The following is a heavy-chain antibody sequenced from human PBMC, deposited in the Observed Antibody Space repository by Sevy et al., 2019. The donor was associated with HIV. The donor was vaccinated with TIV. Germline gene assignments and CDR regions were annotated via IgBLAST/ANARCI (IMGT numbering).Heavy chain of an antibody. CDR1: GFTFSSYS. CDR2: ISSSSSYI. Sequence: GGSLRLSCAASGFTFSSYSMNWVRQAPGKGLEWVSSISSSSSYIYYAHSVKGRFTISRDNAKNSLYLQMNSLRAEDTAVYYCARAIDSYDAFDIWGQGTMVTVSS. CDR3: ARAIDSYDAFDI. V-gene: IGHV3-21*01. J-gene: IGHJ3*02. D-gene: IGHD3-22*01.